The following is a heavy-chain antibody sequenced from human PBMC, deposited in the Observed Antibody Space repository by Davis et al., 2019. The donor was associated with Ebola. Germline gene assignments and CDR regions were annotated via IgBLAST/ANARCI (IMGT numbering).Heavy chain of an antibody. D-gene: IGHD2-2*01. CDR2: INWNGGST. J-gene: IGHJ5*02. V-gene: IGHV3-20*01. Sequence: PGGSLRLSCEASGFSFSGYTMTWVRQAPGKGLEWVSGINWNGGSTGYADSVKGRFTISRDNAKNSLYLQMNSLRAEDTALYHCARDLVVVVPAASWFDPWGQGTLVTVSS. CDR1: GFSFSGYT. CDR3: ARDLVVVVPAASWFDP.